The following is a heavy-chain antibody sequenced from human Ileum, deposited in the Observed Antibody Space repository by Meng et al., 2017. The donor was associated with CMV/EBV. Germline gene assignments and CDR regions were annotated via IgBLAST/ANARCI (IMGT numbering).Heavy chain of an antibody. V-gene: IGHV3-7*01. CDR2: IKQDGSEK. Sequence: GGSLRLSCAASGFAFSSFWMTWIRQVPGKGLECVANIKQDGSEKNYVDSVKDRFTISRDNAKNSLYLQMNSLRAEDTGVYYCARWNGYGYGLHYWGQGTVVTVSS. CDR3: ARWNGYGYGLHY. CDR1: GFAFSSFW. J-gene: IGHJ4*02. D-gene: IGHD5-18*01.